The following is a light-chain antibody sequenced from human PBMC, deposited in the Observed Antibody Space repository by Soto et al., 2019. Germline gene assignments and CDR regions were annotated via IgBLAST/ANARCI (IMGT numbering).Light chain of an antibody. CDR3: QQYNNWPPLT. V-gene: IGKV3-15*01. CDR1: QSVSSN. Sequence: EIVMTQSPATLSVSPGERATLSCRASQSVSSNLAWYQQKPGQAPRLLIYGASTRATGIPARFGGSGSGTEFTLAISSLQSEDFAVYYCQQYNNWPPLTFGGGTKVEIQ. J-gene: IGKJ4*01. CDR2: GAS.